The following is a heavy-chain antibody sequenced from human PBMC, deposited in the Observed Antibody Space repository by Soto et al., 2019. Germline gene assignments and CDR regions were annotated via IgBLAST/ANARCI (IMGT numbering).Heavy chain of an antibody. CDR1: GYTLTELS. Sequence: RASVEVSCKVSGYTLTELSMHWVRQAPGKGLEWMGGFDPEDGETIYAQKFQGRVTMTEDTSTDTAYMELSSLRSEDTAVYYCATGLERWLQYGNHDAFDIWGQGTMVTVSS. J-gene: IGHJ3*02. CDR2: FDPEDGET. CDR3: ATGLERWLQYGNHDAFDI. V-gene: IGHV1-24*01. D-gene: IGHD3-3*01.